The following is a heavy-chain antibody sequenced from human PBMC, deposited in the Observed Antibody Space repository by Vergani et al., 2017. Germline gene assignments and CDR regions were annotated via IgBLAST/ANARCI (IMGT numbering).Heavy chain of an antibody. CDR3: AKGNDRYGMDV. D-gene: IGHD2-8*01. CDR2: ISGSGGST. CDR1: GFTSAGYA. V-gene: IGHV3-23*04. Sequence: EVQLEESGGGLVLPGRSLRLSCVASGFTSAGYAMHWVRQAPGKGLEWVSGISGSGGSTYYADSVKGRFTISRDNSKNTLYLQMNSLRAEDTAVYYCAKGNDRYGMDVWGQGTTVTVSS. J-gene: IGHJ6*02.